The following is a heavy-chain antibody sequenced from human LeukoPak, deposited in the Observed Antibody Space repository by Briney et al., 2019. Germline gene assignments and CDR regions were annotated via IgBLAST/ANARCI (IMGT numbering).Heavy chain of an antibody. J-gene: IGHJ3*02. V-gene: IGHV3-53*01. CDR2: IYSGGST. D-gene: IGHD3-22*01. Sequence: PGGSLRLSCAASGFTFSDFYMSWVRQAPGKGLEWVSVIYSGGSTYYADSVKGRFTISRDNSKNTLYLQMNSLRAEDTAVYYCAREGKTDSSGQFYAFDIWGQGTMVTVSS. CDR1: GFTFSDFY. CDR3: AREGKTDSSGQFYAFDI.